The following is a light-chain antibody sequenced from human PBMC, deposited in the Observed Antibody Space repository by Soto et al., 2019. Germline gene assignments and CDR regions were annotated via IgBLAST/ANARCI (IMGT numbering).Light chain of an antibody. V-gene: IGKV3-20*01. Sequence: ESVLTQSPGTLSLSPGERATLACRASQSVSTRYLAWYQQKPGQAPRLLIYGASIRATGIPDRFSGSWSGPDFTLSISRLEPEDFAVYYCHQFGSSPPAFTFGQGTKLEI. CDR1: QSVSTRY. CDR3: HQFGSSPPAFT. CDR2: GAS. J-gene: IGKJ2*01.